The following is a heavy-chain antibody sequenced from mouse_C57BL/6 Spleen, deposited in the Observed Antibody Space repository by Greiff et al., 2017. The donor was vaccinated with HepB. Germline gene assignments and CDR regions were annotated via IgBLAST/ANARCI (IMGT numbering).Heavy chain of an antibody. V-gene: IGHV1-18*01. CDR2: INPNNGGT. CDR3: ARLRTFYFDY. CDR1: GYTFTDYN. J-gene: IGHJ2*01. Sequence: VHVKQSGPELVKPGASVKIPCKASGYTFTDYNMDWVKQSHGKSLEWIGDINPNNGGTIYNQKFKGKATLTVDKSSSTAYMELRSLTSEDTAVYYCARLRTFYFDYWGQGTTLTVSS.